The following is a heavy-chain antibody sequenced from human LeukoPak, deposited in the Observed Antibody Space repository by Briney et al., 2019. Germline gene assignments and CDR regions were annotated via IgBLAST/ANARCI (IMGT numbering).Heavy chain of an antibody. V-gene: IGHV4-4*07. Sequence: SETLSLTCTVSGGSISSYYWSWIRQPAGKGLEWFGRIYKSGTTNYNPSLKSRVTMSVDTSKHQFSLKLTSVTAAHTGVYYCARENMAVNYFDHWGQGTLVTVS. D-gene: IGHD5-24*01. CDR2: IYKSGTT. J-gene: IGHJ4*02. CDR1: GGSISSYY. CDR3: ARENMAVNYFDH.